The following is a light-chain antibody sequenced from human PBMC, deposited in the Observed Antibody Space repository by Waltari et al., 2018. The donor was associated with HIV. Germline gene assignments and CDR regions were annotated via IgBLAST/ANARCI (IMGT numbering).Light chain of an antibody. CDR1: PNSSIN. J-gene: IGKJ3*01. Sequence: ETVMTQSPATLSVSPGERATPSLRPIPNSSINVAWYQQKPGQAPRFLIYGASTRATGIPARFSGSGSETEFTLTISSLQSEDFATYYCQQNYNPPYTFGPGTKVDI. CDR3: QQNYNPPYT. CDR2: GAS. V-gene: IGKV3-15*01.